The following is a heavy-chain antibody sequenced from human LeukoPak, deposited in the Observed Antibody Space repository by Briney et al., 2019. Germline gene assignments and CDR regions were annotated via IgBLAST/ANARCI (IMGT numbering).Heavy chain of an antibody. J-gene: IGHJ4*02. CDR2: ISSSSSTI. CDR1: GFTFSSYS. Sequence: GGSLRLSCAASGFTFSSYSMNWVRQAPGKGLEWVSYISSSSSTIYYADSVMGRCRISRDNSKATVFLQMNSLRVEDTAIYYCAAVGPTVKLGPFEYWGQGTLVTVSS. V-gene: IGHV3-48*01. D-gene: IGHD4-17*01. CDR3: AAVGPTVKLGPFEY.